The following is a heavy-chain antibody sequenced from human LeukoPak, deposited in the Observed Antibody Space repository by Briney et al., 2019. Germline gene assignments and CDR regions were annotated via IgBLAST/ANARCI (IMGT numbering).Heavy chain of an antibody. CDR2: IYYSGST. D-gene: IGHD5-24*01. Sequence: SETLSLTCTVSGGSISSYYWSWIRQPPGKGLEWIGYIYYSGSTNYNPSLKSRVTISVDTSKNQFSLKLSSVTAADTAVYYCAAAKKMNWFDPWGQGTLVTVSS. CDR3: AAAKKMNWFDP. V-gene: IGHV4-59*08. CDR1: GGSISSYY. J-gene: IGHJ5*02.